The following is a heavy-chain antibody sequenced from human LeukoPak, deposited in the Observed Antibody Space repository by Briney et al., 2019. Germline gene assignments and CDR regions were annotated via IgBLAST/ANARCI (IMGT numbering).Heavy chain of an antibody. CDR2: IIPILGTA. J-gene: IGHJ6*03. V-gene: IGHV1-69*06. CDR1: GGTFSSYA. CDR3: AMIEAYSSSWYYYYMDV. Sequence: ASVKVSCKASGGTFSSYAISWVRQAPGHGLEWMGGIIPILGTANYAQKSQSRVTITADTTTSTAYIEQSSLRSENTAVYYCAMIEAYSSSWYYYYMDVWGKGTTVTVSS. D-gene: IGHD6-13*01.